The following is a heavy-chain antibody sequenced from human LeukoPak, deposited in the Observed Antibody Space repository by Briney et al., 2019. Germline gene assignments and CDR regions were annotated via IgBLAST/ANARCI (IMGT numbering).Heavy chain of an antibody. CDR1: GGSISSYY. J-gene: IGHJ5*02. D-gene: IGHD2-15*01. Sequence: KPSENLSLTCTVSGGSISSYYWSWIRQPPGKGLEWIGYIYYSGSTNYNPSLKSRVTISVDTSKNQFSLKLSSVTAADTAVYYCARVDMDGDWFDPWGQGTLVTVSS. CDR2: IYYSGST. CDR3: ARVDMDGDWFDP. V-gene: IGHV4-59*01.